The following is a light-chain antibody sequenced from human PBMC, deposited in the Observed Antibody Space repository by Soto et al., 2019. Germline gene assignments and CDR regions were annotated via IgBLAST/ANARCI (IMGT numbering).Light chain of an antibody. CDR2: EVS. Sequence: QSVLTQPASVSGSPGQSITISCTGTSSDVGSYNLVSWYQQHPGKAPKLMIYEVSKRPSGASNRFSGSKSGNTASLTISGLQAEDEVYYYCCSYAGSSTFLYVFGTGTKVTVL. CDR3: CSYAGSSTFLYV. V-gene: IGLV2-23*02. J-gene: IGLJ1*01. CDR1: SSDVGSYNL.